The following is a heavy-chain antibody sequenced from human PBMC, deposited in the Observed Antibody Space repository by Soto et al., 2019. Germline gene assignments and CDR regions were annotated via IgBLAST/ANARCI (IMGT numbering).Heavy chain of an antibody. D-gene: IGHD6-19*01. CDR1: GFTFSSYA. CDR3: ARMAGMAAPILEYGCFDL. J-gene: IGHJ2*01. V-gene: IGHV3-30-3*01. CDR2: ISYDGSNK. Sequence: QVQLVESGGGVVQPGRSLRLSCAASGFTFSSYAMHWVRQAPGKGLEWVAVISYDGSNKYYADSVKGRFTISRDNSKNTLYLQMNSLRAEDTAVYYCARMAGMAAPILEYGCFDLWGRGTLVTVSS.